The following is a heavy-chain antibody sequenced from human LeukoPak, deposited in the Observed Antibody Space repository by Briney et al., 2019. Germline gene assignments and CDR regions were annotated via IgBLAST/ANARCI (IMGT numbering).Heavy chain of an antibody. D-gene: IGHD4-17*01. V-gene: IGHV3-23*01. CDR2: INNSGTDT. CDR3: AAAVNTGRAEHY. CDR1: GFTFSSYA. J-gene: IGHJ4*02. Sequence: GGSLGLSCAASGFTFSSYAMTWVRQAPGKGLEWVSSINNSGTDTYYEDSVKGRFTISRDNSKNTLFLHINSLSAEDTAVYYCAAAVNTGRAEHYWGQGTLVTVSS.